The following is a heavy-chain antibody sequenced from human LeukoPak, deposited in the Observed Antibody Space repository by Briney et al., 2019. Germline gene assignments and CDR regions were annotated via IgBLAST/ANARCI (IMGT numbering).Heavy chain of an antibody. CDR2: VSGSADRT. D-gene: IGHD2/OR15-2a*01. CDR3: AKDWVFSTTYYFDW. V-gene: IGHV3-23*01. Sequence: GGSLRLSCAASGFTFNSFAMSWVRQAPGKGLEWVACVSGSADRTYYADSVKGRFTISRDNPKKMVYLQMNSLRAEDTAVYYCAKDWVFSTTYYFDWWGQGTLVTVSS. J-gene: IGHJ4*02. CDR1: GFTFNSFA.